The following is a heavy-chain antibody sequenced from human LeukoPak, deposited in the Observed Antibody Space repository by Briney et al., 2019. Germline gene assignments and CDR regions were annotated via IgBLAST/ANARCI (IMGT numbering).Heavy chain of an antibody. D-gene: IGHD2/OR15-2a*01. CDR3: ARGSNSDSIAGRVFDY. CDR1: GGSISSYY. CDR2: IYTSGST. J-gene: IGHJ4*02. Sequence: PSETLSLTCTVSGGSISSYYWSWIRQPAGKGLEWIGRIYTSGSTNYNPSLKSRVTMSVDTSKNQFSLKLSSVTAADTAVYYCARGSNSDSIAGRVFDYWGQGTLVTVSS. V-gene: IGHV4-4*07.